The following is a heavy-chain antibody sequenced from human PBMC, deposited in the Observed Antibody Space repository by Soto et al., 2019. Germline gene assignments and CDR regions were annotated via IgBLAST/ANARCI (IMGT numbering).Heavy chain of an antibody. Sequence: SVKVSCKASGGTFSSYTISWVRQAPGQGLEWMGRIIPILGIANYAQKFQGRVTITADKSTSTAYMELSSLRSEDTAVYYCAREAVVAATWYDPWGQGTLVTVSS. CDR3: AREAVVAATWYDP. V-gene: IGHV1-69*04. CDR2: IIPILGIA. D-gene: IGHD2-15*01. J-gene: IGHJ5*02. CDR1: GGTFSSYT.